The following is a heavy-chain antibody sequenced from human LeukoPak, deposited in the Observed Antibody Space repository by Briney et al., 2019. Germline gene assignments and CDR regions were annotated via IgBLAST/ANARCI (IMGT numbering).Heavy chain of an antibody. V-gene: IGHV4-30-4*08. D-gene: IGHD1-26*01. J-gene: IGHJ3*02. CDR1: GGSISSGDYY. CDR2: IYYSGST. Sequence: SETLSLTCTVSGGSISSGDYYWSWIRQPPGKGLEWIGNIYYSGSTYYNPSLKSRVTISVDTSKNQFSLKLSSVTAADTAVYYCARGQKWELLGDAFDIWGQGAMVTVSS. CDR3: ARGQKWELLGDAFDI.